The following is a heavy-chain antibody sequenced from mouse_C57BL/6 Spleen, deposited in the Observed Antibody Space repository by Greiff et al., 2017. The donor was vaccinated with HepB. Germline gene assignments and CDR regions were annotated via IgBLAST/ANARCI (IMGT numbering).Heavy chain of an antibody. CDR2: IYPRSGNT. V-gene: IGHV1-81*01. D-gene: IGHD1-1*01. Sequence: VQLQQSGAELARPGASVKLSCKASGYTFTSYGISWVKQRTGQGLEWIGEIYPRSGNTYYNEKFKGKATLTADKSSSTAYMELRSLTSEDSAVYFCARHYYGSSWFAYWGQGTLVTVSA. CDR1: GYTFTSYG. CDR3: ARHYYGSSWFAY. J-gene: IGHJ3*01.